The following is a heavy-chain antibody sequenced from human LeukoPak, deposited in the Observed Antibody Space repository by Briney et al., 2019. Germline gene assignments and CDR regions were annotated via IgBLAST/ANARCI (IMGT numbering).Heavy chain of an antibody. CDR1: GGSISSYH. Sequence: SETLSLTCTVSGGSISSYHWSWIRQPPGKGLECIGYIYYSGSTHYNPSLKSRVTISGDTSKNQFSLKLSSVTAADTAVYYCARESYYDSRGYSHDAFDIWGQGTMVTVSS. J-gene: IGHJ3*02. D-gene: IGHD3-22*01. CDR3: ARESYYDSRGYSHDAFDI. V-gene: IGHV4-59*12. CDR2: IYYSGST.